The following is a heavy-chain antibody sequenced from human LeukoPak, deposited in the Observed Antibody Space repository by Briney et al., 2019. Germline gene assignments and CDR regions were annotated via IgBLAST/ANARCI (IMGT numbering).Heavy chain of an antibody. V-gene: IGHV1-18*01. Sequence: ASVKVSCKASGYSFINFGLSWVRQAPGQGLGWMGWISAHNHNTNYAQKFQGRVTTTIDTSTTTVYMELRSLRSDDTAIYYCARDLMYCDTMSCYDGDFDYWGQGTSVTVSS. CDR3: ARDLMYCDTMSCYDGDFDY. D-gene: IGHD2-2*01. J-gene: IGHJ4*02. CDR2: ISAHNHNT. CDR1: GYSFINFG.